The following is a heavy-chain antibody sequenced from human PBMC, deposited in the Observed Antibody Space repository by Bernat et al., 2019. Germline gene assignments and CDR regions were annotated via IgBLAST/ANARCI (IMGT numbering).Heavy chain of an antibody. CDR1: GFTFSDYY. V-gene: IGHV3-11*05. CDR3: ARRYYYGSGSYSIVVGDYYGMDV. CDR2: ISSSSYT. Sequence: QVQLVESGGGLVKPGGSLRLSCAASGFTFSDYYMSWIRQAPGKGLEWVSYISSSSYTNYADSVKGRFNISRDNAKNSLYLQMNSLRAEDTAVYYCARRYYYGSGSYSIVVGDYYGMDVWGQGTTVTVSS. J-gene: IGHJ6*02. D-gene: IGHD3-10*01.